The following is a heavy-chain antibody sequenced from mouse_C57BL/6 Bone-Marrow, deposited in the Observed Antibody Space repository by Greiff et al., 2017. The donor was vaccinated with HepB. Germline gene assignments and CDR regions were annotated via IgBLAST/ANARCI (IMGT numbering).Heavy chain of an antibody. J-gene: IGHJ1*03. Sequence: VQGVESGPGLVQPSQSLSITCTVSGFSLTSYGVHWVRQSPGKGLEWLGVIWSGGSTDYNAAFISRLSISKDNSKSQVFFKMDSLQADDTAIYYCARRDGSYWYFDVWGTGTTVTVSS. CDR1: GFSLTSYG. V-gene: IGHV2-2*01. CDR3: ARRDGSYWYFDV. D-gene: IGHD1-1*01. CDR2: IWSGGST.